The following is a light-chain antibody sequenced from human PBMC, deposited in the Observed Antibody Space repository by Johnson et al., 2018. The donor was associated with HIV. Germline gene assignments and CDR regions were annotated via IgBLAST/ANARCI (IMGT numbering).Light chain of an antibody. CDR3: ATGDASLSVTV. Sequence: QSVLTQPPSVSAAPGRWVTVSCSGTTSNIGDHSVSWFQHLPGAAPKLLIYDNDRRPSGVPDRFSGSKSAASATLDITGLQSGDEGDYYCATGDASLSVTVFDPGTKVTVL. V-gene: IGLV1-51*02. CDR2: DND. CDR1: TSNIGDHS. J-gene: IGLJ1*01.